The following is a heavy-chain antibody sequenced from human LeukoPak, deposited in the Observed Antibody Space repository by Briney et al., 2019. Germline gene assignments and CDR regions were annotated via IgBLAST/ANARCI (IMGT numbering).Heavy chain of an antibody. V-gene: IGHV1-46*01. CDR2: INPSGAST. CDR1: GYNFLSYY. CDR3: AREDVVLVDAVRYYYYGMDV. D-gene: IGHD5-18*01. J-gene: IGHJ6*02. Sequence: SVKVSCQACGYNFLSYYMHWVRQAAGQDVEGMGIINPSGASTSNAQKFQNRVTMTGDTSTSTVYMELSSLKSEDTAVYYCAREDVVLVDAVRYYYYGMDVWGQGTTVTVSS.